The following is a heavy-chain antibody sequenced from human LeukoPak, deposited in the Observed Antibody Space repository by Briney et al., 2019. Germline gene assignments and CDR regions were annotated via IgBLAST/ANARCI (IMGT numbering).Heavy chain of an antibody. J-gene: IGHJ6*02. CDR3: ARDQRITYGMDV. V-gene: IGHV4-31*03. Sequence: SQTLSLTCTVSGGSISSGGYYWSWIRQHPGKGLEWIGYIYYSGSTYYNPSLKSRVTISVDTSKNQLSLKLSSVTAADTAVYYCARDQRITYGMDVWGQGTTVTVSS. CDR1: GGSISSGGYY. D-gene: IGHD2-15*01. CDR2: IYYSGST.